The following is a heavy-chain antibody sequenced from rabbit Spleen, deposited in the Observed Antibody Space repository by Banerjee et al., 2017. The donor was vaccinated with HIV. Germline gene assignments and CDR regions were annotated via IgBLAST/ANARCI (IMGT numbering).Heavy chain of an antibody. V-gene: IGHV1S47*01. CDR2: LTSAPYKS. CDR3: GREMPDSIGWSSSL. CDR1: GFSLDSDYV. D-gene: IGHD4-1*01. J-gene: IGHJ4*01. Sequence: AHLVESGGGLVPPEGSLTLTCTASGFSLDSDYVLCWVRPAPGTLLEWIACLTSAPYKSGNAKWAKGPCKSTRSTGLDTVTLETTRVRAADTATNCWGREMPDSIGWSSSLGGPVSLVSV.